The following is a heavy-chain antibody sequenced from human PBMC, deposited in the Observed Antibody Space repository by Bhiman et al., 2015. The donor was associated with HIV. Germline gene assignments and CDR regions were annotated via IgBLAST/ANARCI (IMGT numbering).Heavy chain of an antibody. J-gene: IGHJ6*03. Sequence: EVQLVESGGGVVRPGGPVRLSCAASGFTFDDYGMSWVRQAPGKGLEWVSGINWNGGSTGYADSVKGRFTISRDNAKNSLYLQMNSLRAEDTALYYCARDIRDDYGYYYYMDVWGKGTTVTVSS. V-gene: IGHV3-20*04. CDR1: GFTFDDYG. D-gene: IGHD4-17*01. CDR3: ARDIRDDYGYYYYMDV. CDR2: INWNGGST.